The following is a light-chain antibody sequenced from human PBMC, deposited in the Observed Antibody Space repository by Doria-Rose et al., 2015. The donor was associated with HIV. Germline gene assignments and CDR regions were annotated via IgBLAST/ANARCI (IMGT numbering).Light chain of an antibody. CDR1: SSNIGANYD. J-gene: IGLJ3*02. CDR2: GNT. V-gene: IGLV1-40*01. Sequence: QAVVTQEPSLSGAPGQRVTISCTGSSSNIGANYDVHWYQQFPGTAPKLLIYGNTNRPSGVPDRLSCSKSGTSASLAITGIQAEYEADYYCQSYDSSLSGSWVFGGGTKLTVL. CDR3: QSYDSSLSGSWV.